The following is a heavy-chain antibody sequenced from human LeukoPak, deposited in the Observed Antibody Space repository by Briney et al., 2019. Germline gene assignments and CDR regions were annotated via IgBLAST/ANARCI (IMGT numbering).Heavy chain of an antibody. CDR3: AKGDNFGRVADSFDS. CDR2: ISGSGGST. CDR1: GFTFSSYA. D-gene: IGHD1-1*01. J-gene: IGHJ3*01. V-gene: IGHV3-23*01. Sequence: GGSLRLSCAASGFTFSSYAMSWVRQAPGKGLEWVSGISGSGGSTYYADSVKGRFFISRDNSKNTLSVQMNSLRADDTAVYYCAKGDNFGRVADSFDSWGQGTMVTVSS.